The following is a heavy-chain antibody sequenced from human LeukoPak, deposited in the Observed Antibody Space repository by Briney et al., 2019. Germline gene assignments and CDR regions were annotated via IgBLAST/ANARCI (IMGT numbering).Heavy chain of an antibody. D-gene: IGHD6-19*01. CDR2: INHSGST. CDR3: ARGTCSSGCPYYYYGMDV. V-gene: IGHV4-34*01. CDR1: GGPFSGYY. J-gene: IGHJ6*02. Sequence: PSETLSLTCAVYGGPFSGYYWSWIRQPPGKGLEWIGEINHSGSTNYNPSLKSRVTISVDTSKNQFSLKLSSVTAADTAVYYCARGTCSSGCPYYYYGMDVWGQGTTVTVSS.